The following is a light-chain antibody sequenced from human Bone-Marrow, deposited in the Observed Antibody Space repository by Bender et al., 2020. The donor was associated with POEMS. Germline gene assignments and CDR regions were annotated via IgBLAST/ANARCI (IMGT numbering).Light chain of an antibody. V-gene: IGLV3-21*02. CDR3: QVWDYTSDLFVV. CDR2: DNT. CDR1: NLETKG. J-gene: IGLJ2*01. Sequence: SYELTQPPSVSVSLGQMARISCGGNNLETKGVHWYQQKPGQAPVLVVFDNTDRPSGIPERFSGSNSGNTATLTISRVEAGDEADYYCQVWDYTSDLFVVFGGGTKLTVL.